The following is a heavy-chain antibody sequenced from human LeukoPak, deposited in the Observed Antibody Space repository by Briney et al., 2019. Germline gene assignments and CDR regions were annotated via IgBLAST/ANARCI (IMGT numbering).Heavy chain of an antibody. CDR2: IYPGESDT. V-gene: IGHV5-51*01. J-gene: IGHJ4*02. Sequence: GASLTISCQGSGSFFTDYWIGWVRQLPGKGLEWMGIIYPGESDTTYSPSFQGQVSISADTSISTAYLQWSSLEASDTAMYYCARRSLEPSSYFDFWGQGTLVTVSS. CDR1: GSFFTDYW. D-gene: IGHD1-14*01. CDR3: ARRSLEPSSYFDF.